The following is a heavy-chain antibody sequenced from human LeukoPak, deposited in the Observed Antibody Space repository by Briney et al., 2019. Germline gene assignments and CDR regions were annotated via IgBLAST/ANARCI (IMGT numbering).Heavy chain of an antibody. D-gene: IGHD5-18*01. CDR1: GYTFTSYG. Sequence: GASVKVSCKASGYTFTSYGISWVRQAPGQGLEWMGWISGYNGNTNNAQRLQGRVTMTTDASTSTAYMELRSLRSDDTAVYYCARVTDTAMPNVDGHWGQGTLVTVSS. CDR2: ISGYNGNT. V-gene: IGHV1-18*01. J-gene: IGHJ4*02. CDR3: ARVTDTAMPNVDGH.